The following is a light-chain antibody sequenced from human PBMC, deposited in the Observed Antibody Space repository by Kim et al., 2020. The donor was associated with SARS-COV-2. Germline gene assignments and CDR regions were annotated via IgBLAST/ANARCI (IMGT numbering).Light chain of an antibody. CDR2: GAS. V-gene: IGKV3-20*01. J-gene: IGKJ4*01. Sequence: EIVLTQSPGTLSVSPGDRATLSCRASQSVSSSYLAWYQQKLGQAPRLLIYGASSRATGIPDRFSGSGSGTDFTLTISRLEPEDFALYYCQQYGRSPATFGGGTKVDIK. CDR1: QSVSSSY. CDR3: QQYGRSPAT.